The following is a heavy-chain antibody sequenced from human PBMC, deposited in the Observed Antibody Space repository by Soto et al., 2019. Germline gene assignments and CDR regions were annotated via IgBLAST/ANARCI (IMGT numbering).Heavy chain of an antibody. CDR2: IYYSGST. Sequence: SETLSLTCTVSGGSISSSSYYWGWIRQPPGKGLEWIGSIYYSGSTYYNPSLKSRVSISVDTSKNQFSLNLSSVTAADTAIYYCARDRYGVPRGDYFDSWGQGILVTVSS. V-gene: IGHV4-39*07. D-gene: IGHD4-17*01. CDR1: GGSISSSSYY. J-gene: IGHJ4*02. CDR3: ARDRYGVPRGDYFDS.